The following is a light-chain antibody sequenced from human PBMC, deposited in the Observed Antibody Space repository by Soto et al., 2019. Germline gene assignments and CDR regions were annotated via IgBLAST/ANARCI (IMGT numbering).Light chain of an antibody. CDR2: EGS. V-gene: IGLV2-23*01. CDR3: CSYAGSILYV. Sequence: QPALTQPASVSGSPGQSITISCTGTSSDVGSYDLVSWYQQHPGKAPKLMIYEGSKRPSGVSNRFSGSKSGNTASLTISGLQAEDEDDYYCCSYAGSILYVFGTGTKVXVL. CDR1: SSDVGSYDL. J-gene: IGLJ1*01.